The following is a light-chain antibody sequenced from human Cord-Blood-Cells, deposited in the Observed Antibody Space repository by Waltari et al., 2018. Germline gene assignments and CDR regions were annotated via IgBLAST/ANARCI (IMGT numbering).Light chain of an antibody. CDR1: SIRSCY. Sequence: SSELTQDPAVSVALGQTVRITCQGDSIRSCYASWYQQKPGQAPVLVIYVKNNRPSGIPDRFAGSSSGNTASLTITWAQAEDEADYYCNSRDSSGNPHVVFGGGTKLTVL. J-gene: IGLJ2*01. V-gene: IGLV3-19*01. CDR2: VKN. CDR3: NSRDSSGNPHVV.